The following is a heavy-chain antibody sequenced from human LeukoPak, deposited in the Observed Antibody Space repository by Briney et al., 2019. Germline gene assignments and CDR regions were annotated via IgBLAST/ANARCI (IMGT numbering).Heavy chain of an antibody. CDR1: GFTFSSYT. J-gene: IGHJ4*02. Sequence: GGSVRLSCAASGFTFSSYTMNWVRQGPGKGLEWVSSISTSSSYIHYADSAKGRFTISRDNAKNSLFLQMNSLGAEDTAVYYCARDIATAGHFAFDYWGQGTLVTVSS. CDR2: ISTSSSYI. D-gene: IGHD6-13*01. CDR3: ARDIATAGHFAFDY. V-gene: IGHV3-21*01.